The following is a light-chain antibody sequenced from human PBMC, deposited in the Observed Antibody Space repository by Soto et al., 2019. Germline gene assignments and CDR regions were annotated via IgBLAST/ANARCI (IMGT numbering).Light chain of an antibody. V-gene: IGLV2-14*01. CDR3: SSYTSSSTLVV. Sequence: QSVLTQPASVSGSPGQSITISCTGTSSDVGGYNYVSWYQQHPGKAPKLMIYDVSNRPSGVSNRLYGTNSGNTASLTISGLQAEDEADYYCSSYTSSSTLVVFGGGTKLTV. CDR2: DVS. J-gene: IGLJ2*01. CDR1: SSDVGGYNY.